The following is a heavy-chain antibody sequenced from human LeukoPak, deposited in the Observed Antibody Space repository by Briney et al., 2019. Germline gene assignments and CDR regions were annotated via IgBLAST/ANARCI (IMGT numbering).Heavy chain of an antibody. CDR1: GFTFSSYA. D-gene: IGHD2-2*01. V-gene: IGHV3-23*01. CDR2: ISGSGGST. Sequence: GGSLRLSCAASGFTFSSYAMSWVRQAPGKGLEWVSAISGSGGSTYYADSVKGRFTISRDNSKNTLYLQMNSLRAEDTAVYYCARGDHCSSTSCTQPFDYWGQGTLVTVSS. J-gene: IGHJ4*02. CDR3: ARGDHCSSTSCTQPFDY.